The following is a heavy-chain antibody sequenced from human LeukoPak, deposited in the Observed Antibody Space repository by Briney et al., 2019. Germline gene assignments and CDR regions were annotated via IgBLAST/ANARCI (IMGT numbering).Heavy chain of an antibody. CDR1: GFTFSSYS. CDR3: ARDGAPISQYLELRTDAFDI. Sequence: PGGSLRLSCAASGFTFSSYSMNWVRQAPGKGLEWVSYISSSSSTIYYADSVKGRFTISRDNAKNSLYLQMNSLRAEDTAVYYCARDGAPISQYLELRTDAFDIWGQGTMVTVSS. D-gene: IGHD1-7*01. J-gene: IGHJ3*02. V-gene: IGHV3-48*01. CDR2: ISSSSSTI.